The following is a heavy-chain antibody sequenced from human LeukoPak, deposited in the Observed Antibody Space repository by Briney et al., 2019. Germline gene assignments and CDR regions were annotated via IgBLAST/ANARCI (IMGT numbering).Heavy chain of an antibody. V-gene: IGHV3-7*01. Sequence: GGSLRLSCVASGFTFSSRDWMTWVRQAPGKGLEWVANIKQDGSEKYYVDSVKGRFTISRDNAKNSLYLQMNSLRAEDTAVYYCAELGITMIGGVWGKGTTVTSSS. CDR3: AELGITMIGGV. CDR1: GFTFSSRDW. D-gene: IGHD3-10*02. J-gene: IGHJ6*04. CDR2: IKQDGSEK.